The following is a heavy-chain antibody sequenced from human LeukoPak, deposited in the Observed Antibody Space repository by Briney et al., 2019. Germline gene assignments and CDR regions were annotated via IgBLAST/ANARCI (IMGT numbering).Heavy chain of an antibody. CDR1: GFTFSSYG. V-gene: IGHV3-30*18. J-gene: IGHJ4*02. Sequence: GGSLRLSCAASGFTFSSYGMHWVRQAPGKGLEWVAPISFDGSNQYYADSVKGRFTISRDNSKNTLFLQMNSLRAEDTAVYYCAKPPEVGATVAYFDYWGQGTLVTVSS. D-gene: IGHD1-26*01. CDR2: ISFDGSNQ. CDR3: AKPPEVGATVAYFDY.